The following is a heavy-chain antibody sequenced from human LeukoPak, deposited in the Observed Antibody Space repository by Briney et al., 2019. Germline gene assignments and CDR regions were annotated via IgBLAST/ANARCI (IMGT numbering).Heavy chain of an antibody. CDR1: GYTFTGYS. V-gene: IGHV1-2*02. J-gene: IGHJ5*02. Sequence: ASVKLSCTASGYTFTGYSMHWVRQAPGQGLEWMGWINPNSGGTNYAQTFQGRVTMTRDTSISTAYMELSRLKSDDTAVYYCARDPLGYCSSTSCLMPLGFDPWGQGNLVTVSS. CDR2: INPNSGGT. CDR3: ARDPLGYCSSTSCLMPLGFDP. D-gene: IGHD2-2*01.